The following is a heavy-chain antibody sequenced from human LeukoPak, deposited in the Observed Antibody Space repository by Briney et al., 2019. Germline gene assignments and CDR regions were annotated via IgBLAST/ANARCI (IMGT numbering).Heavy chain of an antibody. J-gene: IGHJ4*02. CDR1: AFTFRDYY. Sequence: GGSLRLSCAASAFTFRDYYMNWIRQAPGQGLVGVSFTSSSSSYTAYADSVKGPFTISRDTAKNSLFLQMNSLRAEDTAVYFCASQDVDGDYPFDYWGEGTLVTVSS. CDR3: ASQDVDGDYPFDY. D-gene: IGHD4-17*01. CDR2: TSSSSSYT. V-gene: IGHV3-11*03.